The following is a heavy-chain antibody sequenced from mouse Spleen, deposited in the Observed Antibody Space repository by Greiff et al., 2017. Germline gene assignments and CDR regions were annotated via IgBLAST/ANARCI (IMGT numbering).Heavy chain of an antibody. J-gene: IGHJ2*01. V-gene: IGHV1-54*01. CDR2: INPGSGGT. CDR1: GYAFTNYL. Sequence: LVESGAELVRPGTSVKVSCKASGYAFTNYLIEWVKQRPGQGLEWIGVINPGSGGTNYNEKFKGKATLTADKSSSTAYMQLSSLTSDDSAVYFCARRGNYEYFDYWGQGTTLTVSS. CDR3: ARRGNYEYFDY. D-gene: IGHD2-1*01.